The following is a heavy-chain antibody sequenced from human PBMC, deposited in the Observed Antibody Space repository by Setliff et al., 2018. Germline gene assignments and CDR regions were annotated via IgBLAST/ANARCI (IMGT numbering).Heavy chain of an antibody. Sequence: ASVKVSCKASGYTFTSYYMHWVRQAPGQGLEWMGIINPSGGSTSYAQKFQGRFTISRDNSKSSLFLQMNSLRGEDTAVYYCVKDQDSRQKLFVWGQGTLVTVSS. CDR1: GYTFTSYY. CDR3: VKDQDSRQKLFV. D-gene: IGHD3-22*01. V-gene: IGHV1-46*01. CDR2: INPSGGST. J-gene: IGHJ4*02.